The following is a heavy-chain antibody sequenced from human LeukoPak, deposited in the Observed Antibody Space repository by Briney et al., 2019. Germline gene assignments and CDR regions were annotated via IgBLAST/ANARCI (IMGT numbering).Heavy chain of an antibody. Sequence: SETLSLTCTVSGGSISSYYWSWIRQPAGKGLEWIGRIYISGSTNYNPSLKSRVTMSVDTSKNQFSLKLSSVTAADTAVYYCARHVAHDSSGYARYYYHMDVWGKGTTVTVSS. CDR1: GGSISSYY. CDR3: ARHVAHDSSGYARYYYHMDV. J-gene: IGHJ6*03. V-gene: IGHV4-4*07. D-gene: IGHD3-22*01. CDR2: IYISGST.